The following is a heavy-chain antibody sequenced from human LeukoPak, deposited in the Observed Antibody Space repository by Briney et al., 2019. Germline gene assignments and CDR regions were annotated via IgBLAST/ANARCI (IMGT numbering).Heavy chain of an antibody. V-gene: IGHV4-31*03. CDR1: GRSISSGGYY. CDR3: ARTMVRGVIIDY. Sequence: SQTLSLTCTVSGRSISSGGYYWSWIRQHPGKGLEWIGYIYYSGSTYYNPSLKSRVTISVDTSKNQFSLKLNSVTAADTAVYYCARTMVRGVIIDYWGQGTLVTVSS. J-gene: IGHJ4*02. D-gene: IGHD3-10*01. CDR2: IYYSGST.